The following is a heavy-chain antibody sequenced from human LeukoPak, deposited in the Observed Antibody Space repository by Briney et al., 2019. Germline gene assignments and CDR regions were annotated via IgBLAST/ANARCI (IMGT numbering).Heavy chain of an antibody. CDR3: ARLTYYYDSSGYPDY. V-gene: IGHV5-51*01. CDR1: GYSFPSYW. Sequence: GESLKISCKVFGYSFPSYWIGWVRQMPGKGLEWMGIIYPGDSDTRYSPSFQGQVTISADKSISTAYLQWSSLKASDTAMYYCARLTYYYDSSGYPDYWGQGTLVTVSS. J-gene: IGHJ4*02. D-gene: IGHD3-22*01. CDR2: IYPGDSDT.